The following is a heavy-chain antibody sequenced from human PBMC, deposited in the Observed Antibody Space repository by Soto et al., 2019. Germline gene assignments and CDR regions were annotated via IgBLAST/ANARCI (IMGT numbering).Heavy chain of an antibody. Sequence: QVQLVESGGGVVQPGRSLRLSCAASGFTFSSYAMHWVRQAPGKGLEWVAVISYDGSNKYYADSVKGRFTISRDNSKNTLYLHMNSLRAEDTAVYYCARDRLRYNWNDFPYYYYGMDVWGQGTTVTVFS. CDR1: GFTFSSYA. CDR3: ARDRLRYNWNDFPYYYYGMDV. J-gene: IGHJ6*02. CDR2: ISYDGSNK. D-gene: IGHD1-1*01. V-gene: IGHV3-30-3*01.